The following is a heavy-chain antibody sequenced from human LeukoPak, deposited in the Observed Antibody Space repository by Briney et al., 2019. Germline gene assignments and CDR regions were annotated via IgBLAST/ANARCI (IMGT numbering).Heavy chain of an antibody. CDR3: AKDCCTFGGVTVPCY. CDR2: ISESGDST. D-gene: IGHD3-16*02. J-gene: IGHJ4*02. Sequence: GGSLRLSCATSGLSFSSYAMSGIRQAPRKGLEWVSGISESGDSTYYADSVKGRFTISRDNYKKTHYLQMNSLRADDTAVYFCAKDCCTFGGVTVPCYWGQGALVTVSS. CDR1: GLSFSSYA. V-gene: IGHV3-23*01.